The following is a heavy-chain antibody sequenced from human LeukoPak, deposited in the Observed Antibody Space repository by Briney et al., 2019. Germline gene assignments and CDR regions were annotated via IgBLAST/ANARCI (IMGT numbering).Heavy chain of an antibody. CDR1: GYTFTGYY. V-gene: IGHV1-2*02. Sequence: ASVKVSCKASGYTFTGYYMHWLRHAPGQGLEWMGWINPNSGATNYAQKFQGRVTLTRDTSISTAYMELNRLTSDDTAVFYCARAIFVGYSRFDYWGQGTLITVSS. CDR2: INPNSGAT. CDR3: ARAIFVGYSRFDY. D-gene: IGHD4-11*01. J-gene: IGHJ4*02.